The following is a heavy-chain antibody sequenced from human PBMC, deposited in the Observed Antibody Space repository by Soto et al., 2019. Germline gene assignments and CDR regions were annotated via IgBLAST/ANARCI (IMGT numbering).Heavy chain of an antibody. CDR3: ARDHGDTRSYYYYMDV. Sequence: QVQLVESGGGVVQPGRSLRLSCAASGFTFSSYGMHWVRQAPGKGLEWGAVIWYDGSNKYYADSVKGRFTIPRDNSKNTLYLKMNSLRAEDTAVYYCARDHGDTRSYYYYMDVWGKGTTVTVSS. CDR1: GFTFSSYG. V-gene: IGHV3-33*01. D-gene: IGHD2-21*02. CDR2: IWYDGSNK. J-gene: IGHJ6*03.